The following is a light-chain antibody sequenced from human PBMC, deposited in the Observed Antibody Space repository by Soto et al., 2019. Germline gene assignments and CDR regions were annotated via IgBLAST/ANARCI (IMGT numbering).Light chain of an antibody. J-gene: IGKJ3*01. CDR1: QGISSY. V-gene: IGKV1-9*01. CDR3: QHRDT. CDR2: AAS. Sequence: DIQLTQSPSFLSASVVDRVTITCRASQGISSYLAWYQQKPGKAPKLLIYAASTLQSGVPSRFSGSGSGTEFTLTISSLQPEDFATYYCQHRDTFGPGTKGDI.